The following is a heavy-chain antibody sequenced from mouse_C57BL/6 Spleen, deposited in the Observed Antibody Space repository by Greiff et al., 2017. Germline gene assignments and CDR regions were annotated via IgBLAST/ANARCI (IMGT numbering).Heavy chain of an antibody. J-gene: IGHJ1*03. CDR1: GFTFSSYG. D-gene: IGHD1-1*01. CDR3: ARHDGTTVTRYFDF. CDR2: ISSGGSYT. Sequence: EVQLVESGGDLVKPGGSLKLSCAASGFTFSSYGMSWVSQTPVTRLEWVATISSGGSYTYYPESVTGRFTISRDKAKNTLYLQMSSLKSADTVMYDCARHDGTTVTRYFDFWGTGTTVTVSS. V-gene: IGHV5-6*01.